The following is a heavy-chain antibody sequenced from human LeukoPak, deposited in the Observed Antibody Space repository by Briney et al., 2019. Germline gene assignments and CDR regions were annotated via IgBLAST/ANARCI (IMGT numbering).Heavy chain of an antibody. Sequence: SVKVSCKASGYTFTSYGISWVRQAPGQWLEWMGWISAYNGNTNYAQKLQGRVTMTTDTSTSTAYMELRSLRSDDTAVYYCARAQDRSITIFGVVADYWGQGTLVTVSS. CDR3: ARAQDRSITIFGVVADY. CDR2: ISAYNGNT. V-gene: IGHV1-18*01. J-gene: IGHJ4*02. D-gene: IGHD3-3*01. CDR1: GYTFTSYG.